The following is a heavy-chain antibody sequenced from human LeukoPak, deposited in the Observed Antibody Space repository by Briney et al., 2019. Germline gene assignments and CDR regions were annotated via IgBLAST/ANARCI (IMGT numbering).Heavy chain of an antibody. CDR3: ARTRSMVRGDLYCFDY. CDR1: GFTFSSYA. Sequence: GGSLRLSCAASGFTFSSYAMHWVRQAPGKGLEYVSAISSNGGSTYYANSVKGRFTISRDNSKNTLYLQMGSLRAEDMAVYYCARTRSMVRGDLYCFDYWGQGTLVTVSS. V-gene: IGHV3-64*01. J-gene: IGHJ4*02. D-gene: IGHD3-10*01. CDR2: ISSNGGST.